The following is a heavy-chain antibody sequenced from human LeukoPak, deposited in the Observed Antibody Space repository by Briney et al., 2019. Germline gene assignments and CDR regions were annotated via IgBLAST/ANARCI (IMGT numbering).Heavy chain of an antibody. CDR3: ARNKGGLWFGGGGYYFDY. CDR1: GFTFSSYG. J-gene: IGHJ4*02. V-gene: IGHV3-30*03. CDR2: ISYDGSNK. D-gene: IGHD3-10*01. Sequence: GGSLRLSCAASGFTFSSYGMHWVRQAPGKGLEWVAVISYDGSNKYYADSVKGRFTISRDNSKNTLYLQMNSLRAEDTAVYYCARNKGGLWFGGGGYYFDYWGQGTLVTVSS.